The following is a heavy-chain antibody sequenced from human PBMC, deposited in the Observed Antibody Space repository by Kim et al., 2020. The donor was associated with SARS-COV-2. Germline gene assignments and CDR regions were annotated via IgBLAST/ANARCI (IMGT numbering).Heavy chain of an antibody. J-gene: IGHJ4*02. V-gene: IGHV3-53*01. D-gene: IGHD6-13*01. CDR3: AGETGYSSSWYYFDY. Sequence: DSVKGRFTISRDNSKNTLYLQMNSLRAGDTAVYYCAGETGYSSSWYYFDYWGQGTLVTVSS.